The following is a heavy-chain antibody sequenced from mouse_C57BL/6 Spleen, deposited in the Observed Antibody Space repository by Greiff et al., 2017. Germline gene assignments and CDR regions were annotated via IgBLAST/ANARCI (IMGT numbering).Heavy chain of an antibody. Sequence: VQLQQSVAELVRPGASVKLSCTASGFNIKNTYMHWVKQRPEQGLEWIGRIDPANGNTKYAPKFQGKATITADTSSNTAYLQLSSLTSEDTAIYYCVSDSSGPYYAMDYWGQGTSVTVSS. D-gene: IGHD3-2*02. V-gene: IGHV14-3*01. CDR3: VSDSSGPYYAMDY. J-gene: IGHJ4*01. CDR2: IDPANGNT. CDR1: GFNIKNTY.